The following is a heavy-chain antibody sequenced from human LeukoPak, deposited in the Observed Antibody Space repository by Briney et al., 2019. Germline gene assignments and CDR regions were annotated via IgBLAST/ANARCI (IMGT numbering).Heavy chain of an antibody. D-gene: IGHD3-22*01. CDR1: GYTFTSYG. V-gene: IGHV1-69*05. Sequence: ASVKVSCKASGYTFTSYGISWVRQAPGQGLEWMGGIIPIFGTANYAQKFQGRVTITTDESTSTAYMELSSLRSEDTAVYYCARGTLPPRTMIVVVQTAYYFDYWGQGTLVTVSS. J-gene: IGHJ4*02. CDR3: ARGTLPPRTMIVVVQTAYYFDY. CDR2: IIPIFGTA.